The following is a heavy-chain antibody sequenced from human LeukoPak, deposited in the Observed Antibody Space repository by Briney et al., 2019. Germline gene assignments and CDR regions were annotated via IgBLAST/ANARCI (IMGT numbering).Heavy chain of an antibody. CDR2: IYSGGST. Sequence: PGGSLRLSCAASGFTVSSHYVSWVRQGPGKGLEWVSIIYSGGSTYYADSVRGRFTISRDNSKNTLYLQVNSLRAEDTAVYYCAKDLSIEWELLRHAMDYWGQGTLVTVSS. CDR1: GFTVSSHY. D-gene: IGHD1-26*01. J-gene: IGHJ4*02. CDR3: AKDLSIEWELLRHAMDY. V-gene: IGHV3-53*01.